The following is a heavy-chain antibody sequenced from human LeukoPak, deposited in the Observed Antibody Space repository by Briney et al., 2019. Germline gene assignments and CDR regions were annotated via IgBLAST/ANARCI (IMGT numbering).Heavy chain of an antibody. D-gene: IGHD1-26*01. Sequence: PSGTLSLTCDVSGGSISRTNWWSWVRQSPGQGLEWIGEISLSGRTDYSPSLQSRVTMSLDESKNQLSLDLASVTAADTAVYYCSRESGAFSPFGYWGQGTLVTVHS. V-gene: IGHV4-4*02. CDR3: SRESGAFSPFGY. CDR1: GGSISRTNW. CDR2: ISLSGRT. J-gene: IGHJ4*02.